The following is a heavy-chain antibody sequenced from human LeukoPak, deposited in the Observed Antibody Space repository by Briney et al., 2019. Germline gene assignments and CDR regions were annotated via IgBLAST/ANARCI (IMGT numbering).Heavy chain of an antibody. Sequence: ASVKVSCKASGGTFSSYAISWVRQAPGQGLEWMGGIIPIFGTANYAQKFQDRVTITADESTSTAYMELSSLRSEDTAVYYCARRTYYYDSSGSRVYYFDYWAREPWSPSPQ. CDR3: ARRTYYYDSSGSRVYYFDY. J-gene: IGHJ4*02. CDR2: IIPIFGTA. V-gene: IGHV1-69*13. D-gene: IGHD3-22*01. CDR1: GGTFSSYA.